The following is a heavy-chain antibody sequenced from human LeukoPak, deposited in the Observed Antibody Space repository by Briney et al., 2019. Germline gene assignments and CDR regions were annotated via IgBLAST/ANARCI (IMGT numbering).Heavy chain of an antibody. CDR1: GGSISSYY. D-gene: IGHD6-19*01. Sequence: ASETLSLTCIVSGGSISSYYWSWIRQPAGKGLEWIARIYSSGSTNYNPSLMSRVTTSVDTSKNQFSLKVSSVTAADTAVYYCARQTAGNDAFDIWGQGTTVTVSS. CDR2: IYSSGST. J-gene: IGHJ3*02. V-gene: IGHV4-4*07. CDR3: ARQTAGNDAFDI.